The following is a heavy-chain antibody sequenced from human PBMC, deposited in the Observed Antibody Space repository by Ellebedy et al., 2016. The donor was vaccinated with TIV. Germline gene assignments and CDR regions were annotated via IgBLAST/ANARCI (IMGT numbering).Heavy chain of an antibody. J-gene: IGHJ4*02. D-gene: IGHD2-8*01. Sequence: AASVKVSCKASGYTFTSYGISWVRPATVQGLEWMGWMNPNSGNTGYAQKFQGRVTMTRNTSISTAYMELSSLRSEDTAVYYCARGRKRGYCTNGVCWAHDYWGQGTLVTVSS. V-gene: IGHV1-8*02. CDR2: MNPNSGNT. CDR3: ARGRKRGYCTNGVCWAHDY. CDR1: GYTFTSYG.